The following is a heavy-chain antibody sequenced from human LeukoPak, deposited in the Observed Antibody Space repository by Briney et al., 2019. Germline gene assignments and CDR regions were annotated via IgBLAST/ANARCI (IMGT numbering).Heavy chain of an antibody. V-gene: IGHV3-30*02. CDR1: GFTFSTHG. D-gene: IGHD5-18*01. CDR3: ARPGGSIQLWPQGY. Sequence: GGSLRLSCAASGFTFSTHGMHWVRHAPGKGLEWVAFIRFDGSNKYYADSVKGRFTISRDNSKNTLYLQMNSLRAEDTAVYYCARPGGSIQLWPQGYWGQGTLVTVSS. J-gene: IGHJ4*02. CDR2: IRFDGSNK.